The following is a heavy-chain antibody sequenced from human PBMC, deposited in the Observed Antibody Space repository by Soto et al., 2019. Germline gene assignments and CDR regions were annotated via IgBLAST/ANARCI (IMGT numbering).Heavy chain of an antibody. V-gene: IGHV3-23*01. Sequence: EVQLLESGGGLVQPGGSLRLSCAASGFTFSSYAMSWVRQAPGKGLEWVSAISGSGGSTYYADSVKGRFSISRDNSKNTLYLQMNSLRAEDTTVYYCASGYYDSSGYSPCGYWGQGTLVTVSS. CDR3: ASGYYDSSGYSPCGY. J-gene: IGHJ4*02. D-gene: IGHD3-22*01. CDR1: GFTFSSYA. CDR2: ISGSGGST.